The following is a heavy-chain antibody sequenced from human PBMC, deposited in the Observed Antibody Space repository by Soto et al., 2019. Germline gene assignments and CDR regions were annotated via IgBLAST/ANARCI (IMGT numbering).Heavy chain of an antibody. V-gene: IGHV1-2*04. D-gene: IGHD3-9*01. Sequence: GASVKVSCKASGYTFTGYYMHWVRQAPGQGLEWMGWINPNSGGTNYAQKFQGWVTMTRDTSISTAYMELSRLRSDDTAVYYCARAGSTYYDNLTGYSYSDYYYYGTDVWGQGTTVSVSS. CDR2: INPNSGGT. CDR3: ARAGSTYYDNLTGYSYSDYYYYGTDV. CDR1: GYTFTGYY. J-gene: IGHJ6*02.